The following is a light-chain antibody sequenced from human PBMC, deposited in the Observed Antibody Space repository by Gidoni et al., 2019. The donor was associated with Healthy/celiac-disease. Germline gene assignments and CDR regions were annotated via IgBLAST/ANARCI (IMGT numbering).Light chain of an antibody. J-gene: IGKJ2*01. CDR2: GAS. CDR3: QQYNNWPPYT. CDR1: QSVSRN. Sequence: ELVMTQSPATLSVSPGETATLSCRASQSVSRNLAWYQQKPGQAPRLLIYGASTRATGIPARFSGSGSGTEFTLTISSLQSEDFAVYYCQQYNNWPPYTFGQGTKLEIK. V-gene: IGKV3-15*01.